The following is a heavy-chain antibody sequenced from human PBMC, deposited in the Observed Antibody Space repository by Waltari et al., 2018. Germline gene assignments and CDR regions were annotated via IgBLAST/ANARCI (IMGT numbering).Heavy chain of an antibody. CDR2: IYTSRST. CDR3: ARAFTVAAAGTPWFDP. V-gene: IGHV4-61*02. J-gene: IGHJ5*02. Sequence: QVQLQESGPGLVKPSQTLSLTCTVSGGSIRRGSYYWSWIRPPAGKGLEWIGRIYTSRSTNYNPSLKSRVTISVDTSKNQFSLKLSSVTAADTAVYYCARAFTVAAAGTPWFDPWGQGTLVTVSS. D-gene: IGHD6-13*01. CDR1: GGSIRRGSYY.